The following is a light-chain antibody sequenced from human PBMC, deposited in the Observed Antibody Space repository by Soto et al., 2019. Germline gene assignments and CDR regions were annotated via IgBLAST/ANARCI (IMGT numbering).Light chain of an antibody. CDR1: SSDVGSYNR. Sequence: QSVLTQPPSVSGSPGQSVTISCTGTSSDVGSYNRVSWYQQPPGTAPKLMIYEVTNRASGVPNRFSASKSGNTASLTISGLQAEDEADYYCTSYTSSRTWVFGGGTKLTVL. V-gene: IGLV2-18*02. CDR2: EVT. J-gene: IGLJ3*02. CDR3: TSYTSSRTWV.